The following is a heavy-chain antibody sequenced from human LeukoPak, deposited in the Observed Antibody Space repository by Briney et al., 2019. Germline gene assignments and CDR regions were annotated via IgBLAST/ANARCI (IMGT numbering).Heavy chain of an antibody. CDR3: ARVQVSDDNWGFFDY. V-gene: IGHV1-2*02. CDR2: INPNSGGS. D-gene: IGHD1-1*01. J-gene: IGHJ4*02. Sequence: ASVNVSCKASGYTFPANYMHWVRQAPGQGLEWMGWINPNSGGSTCAQKFQGRVTMTRETSISTAYRELSRLRSDDTAVYYCARVQVSDDNWGFFDYWGQGTLVTVSS. CDR1: GYTFPANY.